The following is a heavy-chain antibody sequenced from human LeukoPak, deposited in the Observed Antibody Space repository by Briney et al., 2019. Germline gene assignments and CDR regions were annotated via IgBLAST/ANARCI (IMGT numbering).Heavy chain of an antibody. CDR3: ARDRGVSGFDY. V-gene: IGHV4-39*07. Sequence: SETLSLTCTVSGGSIISTIYYWGWIRQSPGKGLDWIGSISYSGSSFCKPSLKSRVTIAVDTSKNQFSLRLSSVTAADTAFYYCARDRGVSGFDYWGQGTLVTVSS. D-gene: IGHD6-13*01. CDR2: ISYSGSS. CDR1: GGSIISTIYY. J-gene: IGHJ4*02.